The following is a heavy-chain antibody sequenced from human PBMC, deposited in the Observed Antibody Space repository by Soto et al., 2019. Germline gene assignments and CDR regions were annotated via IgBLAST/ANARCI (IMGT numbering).Heavy chain of an antibody. V-gene: IGHV1-69*13. CDR1: GGTFSSYA. D-gene: IGHD5-18*01. J-gene: IGHJ5*02. CDR2: IIPIFGTA. Sequence: SVKVSCKASGGTFSSYAISWVRQAPGQGLEWMGGIIPIFGTANYAQKFQGRVTITADESTSTAYMELSSLRSEDTAVYYCARDLYESYGPNXFDPWGQGTLVTVSS. CDR3: ARDLYESYGPNXFDP.